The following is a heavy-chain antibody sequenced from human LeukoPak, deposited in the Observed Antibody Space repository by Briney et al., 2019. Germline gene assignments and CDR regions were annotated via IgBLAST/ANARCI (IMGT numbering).Heavy chain of an antibody. Sequence: VASVKVSCKASGYTFTGYYMHWLRQAPGQGLEWMGWINPNSGGTNYAQKFQGRVTMTRDTSISTAYMELSRLRSDDTAVYYCATTSGSYSQAVSDYWGQGTLVTVSS. CDR3: ATTSGSYSQAVSDY. V-gene: IGHV1-2*02. CDR2: INPNSGGT. D-gene: IGHD1-26*01. J-gene: IGHJ4*02. CDR1: GYTFTGYY.